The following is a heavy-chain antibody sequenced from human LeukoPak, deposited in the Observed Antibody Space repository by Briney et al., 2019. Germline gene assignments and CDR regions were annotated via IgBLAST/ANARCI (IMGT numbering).Heavy chain of an antibody. CDR2: IYYSGST. Sequence: SETLSLTCSVSGGSLSSSSSSWGWIRQPPGKGLEWLGSIYYSGSTYYNPSLKSRVSISVDTSMNQFSLKLSSVTAADTAVYYCAKATSSGHIPYAFDIWGQGTMVTVSS. CDR1: GGSLSSSSSS. J-gene: IGHJ3*02. CDR3: AKATSSGHIPYAFDI. V-gene: IGHV4-39*01. D-gene: IGHD3-22*01.